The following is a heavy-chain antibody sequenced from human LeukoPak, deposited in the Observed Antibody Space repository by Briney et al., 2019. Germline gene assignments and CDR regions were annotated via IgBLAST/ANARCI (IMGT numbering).Heavy chain of an antibody. CDR1: GGSFSGYY. Sequence: SETLSLTCAVYGGSFSGYYWSWVRQPPGKGLEWIGEINHSGSTNYNPSLKSRVTISVDTSKNQFSLKLSSVTAADTAVYYCARGHCTNGVCYRYYYYYYMDVWGKGTTVTLSS. CDR3: ARGHCTNGVCYRYYYYYYMDV. CDR2: INHSGST. D-gene: IGHD2-8*01. J-gene: IGHJ6*03. V-gene: IGHV4-34*01.